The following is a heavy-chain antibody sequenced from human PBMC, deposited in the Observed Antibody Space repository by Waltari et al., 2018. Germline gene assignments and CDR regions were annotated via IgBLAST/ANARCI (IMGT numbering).Heavy chain of an antibody. D-gene: IGHD3-22*01. CDR2: IIPILGKA. CDR1: GGSFSSYA. J-gene: IGHJ2*01. CDR3: AREEVESSGYTDLYWYFDL. Sequence: QVQLVQSGAEVKKPGSSVKVSCKASGGSFSSYAISWVRQAPGQGLEWMGGIIPILGKANAAKKFQGRVTITADKSTSTAYMELSSLRSEDTAVYYCAREEVESSGYTDLYWYFDLWGRGTLVTVSS. V-gene: IGHV1-69*10.